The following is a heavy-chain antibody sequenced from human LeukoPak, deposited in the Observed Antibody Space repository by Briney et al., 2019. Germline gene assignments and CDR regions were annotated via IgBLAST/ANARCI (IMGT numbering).Heavy chain of an antibody. CDR2: INPSGGST. CDR1: GYTFTSYY. V-gene: IGHV1-46*01. CDR3: ARVAYSYGYWRHDYGGNYTYFDY. Sequence: ASVKVSCKASGYTFTSYYMHWVRQAPGQGLEWMGIINPSGGSTSYAQKFQGRVTMTRDTSTSTVYIELSSLRSEDTAVYYCARVAYSYGYWRHDYGGNYTYFDYWGQGTLVTVSS. D-gene: IGHD4-23*01. J-gene: IGHJ4*02.